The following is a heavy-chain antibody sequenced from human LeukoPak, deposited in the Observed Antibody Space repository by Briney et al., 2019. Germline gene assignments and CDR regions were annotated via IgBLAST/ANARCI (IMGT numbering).Heavy chain of an antibody. CDR2: INPNSGGT. D-gene: IGHD3-10*01. J-gene: IGHJ5*02. Sequence: ASVKVSCKASGYTFTGYYMHWVRQAPGQGLEWMGWINPNSGGTNYAQNFQGRVTMTRDTSISTAYMELRRLTSDDTAVYYCARDWVGYYGSGSGGDWFDPWGQGTLVTVSS. CDR3: ARDWVGYYGSGSGGDWFDP. V-gene: IGHV1-2*02. CDR1: GYTFTGYY.